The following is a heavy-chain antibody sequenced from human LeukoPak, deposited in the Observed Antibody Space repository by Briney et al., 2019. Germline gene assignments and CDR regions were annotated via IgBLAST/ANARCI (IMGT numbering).Heavy chain of an antibody. CDR2: INPNSGGT. D-gene: IGHD6-13*01. CDR1: GYTFTGYY. Sequence: GASVKVSCKASGYTFTGYYMHWVRQAPGQGLEWMGWINPNSGGTNYAQKFQGRVTMTRDTSISTAYMELSRLRSDDTAVYYCARAGRAAAGRYYYYYMDVWGKGTTVTVSS. CDR3: ARAGRAAAGRYYYYYMDV. J-gene: IGHJ6*03. V-gene: IGHV1-2*02.